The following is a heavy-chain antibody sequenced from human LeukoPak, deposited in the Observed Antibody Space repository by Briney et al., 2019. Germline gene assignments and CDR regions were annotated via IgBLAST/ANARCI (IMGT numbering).Heavy chain of an antibody. CDR2: INPNSGGT. CDR1: GYTFTGYY. D-gene: IGHD2-2*01. Sequence: ASVKVSCKASGYTFTGYYLHWVRQAPGQGLEWMGWINPNSGGTNYAQKFQGRVTMTRDTSISTAYMELSRLRSDDTAVYYCASLGYCSSTSCSRHYNLDYWGQGTLVTVSS. CDR3: ASLGYCSSTSCSRHYNLDY. V-gene: IGHV1-2*02. J-gene: IGHJ4*02.